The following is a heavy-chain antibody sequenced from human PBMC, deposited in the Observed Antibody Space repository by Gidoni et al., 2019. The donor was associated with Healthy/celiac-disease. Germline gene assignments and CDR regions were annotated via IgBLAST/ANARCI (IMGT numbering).Heavy chain of an antibody. CDR3: ARSSLGAFDI. V-gene: IGHV3-30-3*01. D-gene: IGHD3-16*01. CDR1: GFTFSSYA. CDR2: ISYDGSNK. Sequence: QVQLVESGGGVVQPGRSLRLSCDASGFTFSSYAMHWVRQAPGKGLEWVAVISYDGSNKYYADSVKGRFTISRDNSKNTLYLQMNSLRAEDTAVYYCARSSLGAFDIWGQGTMVTVSS. J-gene: IGHJ3*02.